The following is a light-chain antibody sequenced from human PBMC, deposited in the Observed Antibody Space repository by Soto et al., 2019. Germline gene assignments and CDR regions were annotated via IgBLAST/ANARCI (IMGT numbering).Light chain of an antibody. CDR3: NSYTSSSTPYV. CDR2: DVS. J-gene: IGLJ1*01. CDR1: SSDVGGYNY. V-gene: IGLV2-14*03. Sequence: QSALTQPASVSGSPGQSITISCTGTSSDVGGYNYVSWYQHDPGKAPKLMIYDVSNRPSGVSNRFSGSKSGNTASLTISGLQAEDEADYYCNSYTSSSTPYVFGTGTKLTVL.